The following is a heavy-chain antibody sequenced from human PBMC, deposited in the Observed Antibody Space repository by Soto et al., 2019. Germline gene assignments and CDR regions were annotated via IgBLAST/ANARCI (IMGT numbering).Heavy chain of an antibody. D-gene: IGHD2-15*01. CDR2: IRSKAYGGTT. J-gene: IGHJ4*02. V-gene: IGHV3-49*03. CDR3: TRDSLRALLQFDY. CDR1: GFTFGDYA. Sequence: GGSLRLSCTASGFTFGDYAMSWFRQAPGKGLEWVGFIRSKAYGGTTEYAASVKGRFTISRDDSKGIAYLQMNSLKTEDTAVYYCTRDSLRALLQFDYWGQGTPVTVSS.